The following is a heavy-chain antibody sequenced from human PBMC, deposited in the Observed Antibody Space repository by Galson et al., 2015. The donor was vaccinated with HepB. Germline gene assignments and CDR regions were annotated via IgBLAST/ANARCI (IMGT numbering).Heavy chain of an antibody. D-gene: IGHD1-26*01. J-gene: IGHJ3*02. CDR1: GFTFRSYA. V-gene: IGHV3-21*01. Sequence: SLRLSCAASGFTFRSYAMSWVRQAPGKGLEWVSSISSSSSYIYYADSVKGRFTISRDNAKNSLYLQMNSLRAEDTAVYYCARGPPAILVDYLDAFDIWGQGTMVTVSS. CDR3: ARGPPAILVDYLDAFDI. CDR2: ISSSSSYI.